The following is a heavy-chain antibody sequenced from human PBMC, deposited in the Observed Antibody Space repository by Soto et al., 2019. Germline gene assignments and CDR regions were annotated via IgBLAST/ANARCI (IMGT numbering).Heavy chain of an antibody. D-gene: IGHD6-19*01. J-gene: IGHJ4*02. CDR2: IIPILGIA. Sequence: QVQLVQSGAEVKKPGSSVKVSCKASGGTFSSYTISWVRQAPGQGLEWMGRIIPILGIANYAQKFQGRVTITADKSASTAYMALSSLRSEDTAVYYCASADSSGWYLSFDYWGQGTLVTFSS. CDR3: ASADSSGWYLSFDY. CDR1: GGTFSSYT. V-gene: IGHV1-69*02.